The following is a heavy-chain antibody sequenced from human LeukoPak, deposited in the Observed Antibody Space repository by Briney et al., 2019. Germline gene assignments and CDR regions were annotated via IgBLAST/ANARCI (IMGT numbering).Heavy chain of an antibody. J-gene: IGHJ4*02. CDR2: ISYDGSNI. CDR1: GFTFSSYA. CDR3: AKDHRLVPAAFGQFDY. Sequence: GGSLRLSCAASGFTFSSYAMHWVRQAPGKGLEWVAVISYDGSNIYYADSVKGRFTISRDNSKNTLYLQMNSLRPEDTAVFYCAKDHRLVPAAFGQFDYWGQGTLVTVSS. D-gene: IGHD6-19*01. V-gene: IGHV3-30-3*02.